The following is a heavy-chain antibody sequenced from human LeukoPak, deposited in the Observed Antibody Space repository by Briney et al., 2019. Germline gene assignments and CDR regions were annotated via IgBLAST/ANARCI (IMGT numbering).Heavy chain of an antibody. D-gene: IGHD3-9*01. CDR3: ARTLRYFDWLSLGSWFDP. V-gene: IGHV4-4*02. J-gene: IGHJ5*02. CDR1: GGSISSSNW. CDR2: IYHSGST. Sequence: SETLSLTCAVSGGSISSSNWWSWVRQPPGKGLEWIGEIYHSGSTNYNPSLKSRVTTSVDKSKNQFSLKLSSVTAADTAVYYCARTLRYFDWLSLGSWFDPWGQGTLVTVSS.